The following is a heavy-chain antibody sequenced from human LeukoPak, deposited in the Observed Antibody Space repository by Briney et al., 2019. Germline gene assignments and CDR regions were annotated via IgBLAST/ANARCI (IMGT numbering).Heavy chain of an antibody. CDR1: GGTFSSYA. J-gene: IGHJ4*02. V-gene: IGHV1-69*06. CDR3: ARGGYDYVWGSYRIVLDY. CDR2: IIPIFGTA. Sequence: SVKVSCKASGGTFSSYAISWVRQAPGQGLEWMGGIIPIFGTANYAQKFQGRVTITADKSTSTAYMELSSLRSEDTAVYYCARGGYDYVWGSYRIVLDYWGQGTLVTVSS. D-gene: IGHD3-16*02.